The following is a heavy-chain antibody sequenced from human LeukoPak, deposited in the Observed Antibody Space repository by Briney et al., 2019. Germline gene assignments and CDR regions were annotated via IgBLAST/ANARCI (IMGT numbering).Heavy chain of an antibody. V-gene: IGHV1-8*01. CDR1: GYTFTSYD. J-gene: IGHJ6*02. D-gene: IGHD2-2*02. CDR3: AVAAAIGSYYYYGIDV. Sequence: ASVKVSCKASGYTFTSYDINWVRQATGQGLEWMGWMNPNSGNTGYAQKFQGRVTMTRNTSISTAYMELSSLRSEDTAVYYCAVAAAIGSYYYYGIDVWGQGTTVTVSS. CDR2: MNPNSGNT.